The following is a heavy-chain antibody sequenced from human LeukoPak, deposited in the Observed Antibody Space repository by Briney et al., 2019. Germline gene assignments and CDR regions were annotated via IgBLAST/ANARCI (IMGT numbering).Heavy chain of an antibody. CDR3: ARGSGSYLSPLYYFDY. CDR1: GFTFSSYE. J-gene: IGHJ4*02. D-gene: IGHD1-26*01. Sequence: GSLRLSCAASGFTFSSYEMNWVRQAPGKGLEWVSYISSSGSTKYYADSVKGRFTISRDNAENSLYLQMNSLRAEDTAVYYCARGSGSYLSPLYYFDYWGQGTLVTVSS. CDR2: ISSSGSTK. V-gene: IGHV3-48*03.